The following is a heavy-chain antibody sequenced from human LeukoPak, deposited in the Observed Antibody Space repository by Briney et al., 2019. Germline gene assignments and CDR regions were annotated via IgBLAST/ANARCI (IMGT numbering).Heavy chain of an antibody. CDR1: GGSVSSGAYY. J-gene: IGHJ4*02. CDR2: IYYSGST. CDR3: ARGGGGWLPFDY. Sequence: SETLSLTCTVSGGSVSSGAYYWSWIRQHPGKGLEWIGYIYYSGSTYYTPSLKSRVTISVDTSKNQFSLKPSSVTAADTAVYYCARGGGGWLPFDYWGQGTLVTVSS. V-gene: IGHV4-31*03. D-gene: IGHD5-24*01.